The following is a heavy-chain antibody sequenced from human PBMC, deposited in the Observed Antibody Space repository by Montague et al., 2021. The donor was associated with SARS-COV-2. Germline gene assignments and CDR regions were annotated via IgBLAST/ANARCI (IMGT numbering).Heavy chain of an antibody. D-gene: IGHD3-22*01. CDR2: ISYDGSNK. J-gene: IGHJ6*02. CDR1: GFTFSSYA. CDR3: ARELLPLYGMDV. Sequence: SLRLSCAASGFTFSSYAMHWGRQAPGKGLEWVAVISYDGSNKYYADSVKGRFTISRDNSKNTLYLQMNSLRAEDTAVYYCARELLPLYGMDVWGQGTTVTVSS. V-gene: IGHV3-30*04.